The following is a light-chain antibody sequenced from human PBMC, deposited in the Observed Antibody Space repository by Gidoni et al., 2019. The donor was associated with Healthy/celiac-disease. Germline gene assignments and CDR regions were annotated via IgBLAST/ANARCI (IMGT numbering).Light chain of an antibody. CDR1: SSDLGGYNY. Sequence: QSALPQPPSASWSPGLSVAISCTGSSSDLGGYNYVSWYQQHPGKAPKLMIYEVSKRPSGVPDRFSGSKSGNTASLTVSGLQAEDEADYYCSSYAGSNTNVVFGGGTKLTVL. CDR2: EVS. CDR3: SSYAGSNTNVV. V-gene: IGLV2-8*01. J-gene: IGLJ2*01.